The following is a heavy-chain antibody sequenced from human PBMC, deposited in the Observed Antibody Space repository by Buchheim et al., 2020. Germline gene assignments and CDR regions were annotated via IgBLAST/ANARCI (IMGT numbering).Heavy chain of an antibody. CDR2: INHSGST. Sequence: QVQLQQWGAGLLKPSETLSLTCAVYGGSFSGYYWSWIRQPPGKGLEWIGEINHSGSTNYNPSLKSRVTISVDTSKNQFSLQLSSVTAADTAVYYCARGVPYLRFRFDYWGQGTL. CDR1: GGSFSGYY. CDR3: ARGVPYLRFRFDY. D-gene: IGHD3-10*01. J-gene: IGHJ4*02. V-gene: IGHV4-34*01.